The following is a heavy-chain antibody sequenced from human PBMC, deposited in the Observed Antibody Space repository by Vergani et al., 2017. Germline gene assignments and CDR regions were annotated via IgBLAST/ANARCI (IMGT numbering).Heavy chain of an antibody. CDR3: ARVWVVVVPAALQPGANWFDP. CDR2: INHSGST. V-gene: IGHV4-34*01. Sequence: QVQLQQWGAGLLKPSETLSLTCAVYGGSFSGYYWSWIRQPPGKGLELIGEINHSGSTNYNPSLKSRVTISVDTSKNQFSRKLSSVTAADTAVYYCARVWVVVVPAALQPGANWFDPWGQGTLVTVSS. J-gene: IGHJ5*02. CDR1: GGSFSGYY. D-gene: IGHD2-2*02.